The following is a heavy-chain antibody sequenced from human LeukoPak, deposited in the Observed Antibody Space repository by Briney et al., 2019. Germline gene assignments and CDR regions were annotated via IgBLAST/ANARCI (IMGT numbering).Heavy chain of an antibody. Sequence: GGSLRLSCAASGFTFSSYAMSWVRQAPGKGLEWVSVISGSGESTYYADSVRGRFTISRDNTKNTLYLYMNSVKADDTAVSYCAREDHRIYNYWGQGTLVTVSS. CDR3: AREDHRIYNY. CDR1: GFTFSSYA. CDR2: ISGSGEST. J-gene: IGHJ4*02. D-gene: IGHD2-15*01. V-gene: IGHV3-23*01.